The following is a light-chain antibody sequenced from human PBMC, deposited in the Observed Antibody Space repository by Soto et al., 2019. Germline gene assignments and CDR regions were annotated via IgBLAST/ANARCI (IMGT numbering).Light chain of an antibody. V-gene: IGLV1-51*02. CDR3: GTWDSSLSVWV. CDR1: SSNIGNSY. CDR2: ETE. J-gene: IGLJ3*02. Sequence: QSVLTQPPSVSAAPGQKVTMSCSGGSSNIGNSYVSWYQHLPGTAPKLLIYETEKRPSDIPDRFSASKSGTSATLGISGLQTGDEADYYCGTWDSSLSVWVIGRGTKLTVL.